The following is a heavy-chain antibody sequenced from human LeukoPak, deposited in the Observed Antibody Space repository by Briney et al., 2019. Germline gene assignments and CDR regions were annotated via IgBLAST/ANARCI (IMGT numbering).Heavy chain of an antibody. CDR3: ASNHDILTGYSYFDY. D-gene: IGHD3-9*01. J-gene: IGHJ4*02. CDR2: IIPIFGTA. V-gene: IGHV1-69*01. CDR1: GGTFSSYA. Sequence: SVKVSCKASGGTFSSYAISWVRRAPGQGLEWMGGIIPIFGTANYAQKFQGRVTITADESTSTAYMELSSLRSEDTAVYYCASNHDILTGYSYFDYWGQGTLVTVSS.